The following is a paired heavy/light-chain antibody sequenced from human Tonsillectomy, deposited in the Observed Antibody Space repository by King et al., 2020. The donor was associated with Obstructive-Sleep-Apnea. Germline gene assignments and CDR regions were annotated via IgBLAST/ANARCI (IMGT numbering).Heavy chain of an antibody. CDR2: ISWNSDRK. D-gene: IGHD2-15*01. J-gene: IGHJ5*02. CDR3: VKVGCRGVTCPSLLHSGNWFDP. CDR1: GFTFEDFA. Sequence: EVQLVESGGGLVQPGRSLRLSCAASGFTFEDFAMHWVRQAPGKGLEWVSGISWNSDRKGYGGSVKGRFTISRDNAKNSLYLQMDSLRPEDTAFYYCVKVGCRGVTCPSLLHSGNWFDPWGQGTLVTVSS. V-gene: IGHV3-9*01.
Light chain of an antibody. CDR2: GTS. V-gene: IGKV1-39*01. J-gene: IGKJ1*01. CDR1: QSISSH. Sequence: DIQMTQSPSSLSASVGDRVTITCRASQSISSHLNWYQQKSGKAPTLLIYGTSTLQSGVSSRFSGSGFGTDFTLTISSLQPEDFATYFCQQSFSTPRTFGQGTNVEIK. CDR3: QQSFSTPRT.